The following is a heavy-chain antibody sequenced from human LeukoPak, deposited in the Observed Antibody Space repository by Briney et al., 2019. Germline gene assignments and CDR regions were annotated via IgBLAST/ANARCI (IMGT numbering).Heavy chain of an antibody. V-gene: IGHV4-39*01. J-gene: IGHJ4*02. CDR1: GASISNTDYY. Sequence: PSETLSLTCTVSGASISNTDYYWAWIRQPPGEGLEWIGTKLYTGDTYYNPSLRGRATASIDPSKNQFSLSLSSLTAPDTAVYYCARQRVNHEDADSWGQGTLVTVTS. CDR3: ARQRVNHEDADS. CDR2: KLYTGDT.